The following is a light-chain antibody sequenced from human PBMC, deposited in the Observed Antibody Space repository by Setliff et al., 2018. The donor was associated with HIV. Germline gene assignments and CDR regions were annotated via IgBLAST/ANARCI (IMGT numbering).Light chain of an antibody. CDR3: VLFVGSDPVV. CDR2: STT. J-gene: IGLJ2*01. V-gene: IGLV8-61*01. CDR1: SGSVSTISY. Sequence: QTVVTQEPSFSVSPGGTVTITCGLSSGSVSTISYPSWYQQIPGQTPRMLIHSTTTRSSGVPDRFSGSLLGNKAALTITGAQAEDEADYYCVLFVGSDPVVFGGGTKVTVL.